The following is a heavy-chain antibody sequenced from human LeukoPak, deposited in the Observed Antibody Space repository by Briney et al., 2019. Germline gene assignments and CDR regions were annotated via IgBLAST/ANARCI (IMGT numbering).Heavy chain of an antibody. CDR3: ARGVPNRFYGDYFSYYFDY. Sequence: ASVKVSCKASGYTFTGYYMHWVRQAPGQGLEWMGWINPNSGGTNYAQKLQGRVTMTRDTSISTAYMELSRLRSDDTAVYYCARGVPNRFYGDYFSYYFDYWGQGTLVTVSS. J-gene: IGHJ4*02. D-gene: IGHD4-17*01. CDR2: INPNSGGT. CDR1: GYTFTGYY. V-gene: IGHV1-2*02.